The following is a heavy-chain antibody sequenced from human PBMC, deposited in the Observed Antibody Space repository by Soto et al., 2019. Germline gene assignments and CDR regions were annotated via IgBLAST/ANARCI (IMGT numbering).Heavy chain of an antibody. Sequence: GESLKISCQASGDNFGDNFTSYWVTWVRQVPGKGLEWMGRIAPGDSHTNYSPSFEGHVTISADKSIRTAYMRWNSLKTSDTAIYYCSTGISCTRYMCPFYNYGLDVWGQGTTVTVSS. CDR1: GDNFGDNFTSYW. V-gene: IGHV5-10-1*01. J-gene: IGHJ6*02. CDR2: IAPGDSHT. CDR3: STGISCTRYMCPFYNYGLDV. D-gene: IGHD3-16*02.